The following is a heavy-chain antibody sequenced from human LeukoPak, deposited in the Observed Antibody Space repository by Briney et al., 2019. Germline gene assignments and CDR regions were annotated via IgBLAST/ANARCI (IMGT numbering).Heavy chain of an antibody. Sequence: ASVKVSCKASGYTFTSYAMNWVRQAPGQGLEWMGWINTNTGNPTYAQGFTGRFVFSLDTSVSTAYLQISSLKAEDTAVYYCARDFWKYSSGWYLLDAFDIWGQGTMVTVSS. V-gene: IGHV7-4-1*02. CDR3: ARDFWKYSSGWYLLDAFDI. D-gene: IGHD6-19*01. CDR1: GYTFTSYA. J-gene: IGHJ3*02. CDR2: INTNTGNP.